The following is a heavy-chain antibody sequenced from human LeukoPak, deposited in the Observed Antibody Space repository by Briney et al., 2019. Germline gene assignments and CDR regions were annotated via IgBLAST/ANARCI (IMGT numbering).Heavy chain of an antibody. Sequence: GGSLRLSCAASGFTFDDYAMTWVRQAPGKGLEWVSSISESGGSTFYADSVKGRFTISRDNSKNTLYLQLNSLRAEDTAEYYCAKGSATGYFDYWGQGTLVTVST. V-gene: IGHV3-23*01. J-gene: IGHJ4*02. CDR3: AKGSATGYFDY. D-gene: IGHD3-10*01. CDR1: GFTFDDYA. CDR2: ISESGGST.